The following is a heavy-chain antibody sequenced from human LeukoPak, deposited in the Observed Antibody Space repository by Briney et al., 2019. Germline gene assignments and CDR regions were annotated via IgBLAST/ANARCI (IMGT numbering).Heavy chain of an antibody. V-gene: IGHV3-23*01. CDR1: GFTLSNYA. J-gene: IGHJ4*02. CDR2: ISGGGNT. CDR3: AKRGGYSGYALIDY. Sequence: GGSLRLSCAASGFTLSNYALSWVRQAPGKGLEWVSAISGGGNTYYADSVKGRFTISRDDSRNTLYLQMISLRAEDTAVYYCAKRGGYSGYALIDYWGQGTLVTVSS. D-gene: IGHD5-12*01.